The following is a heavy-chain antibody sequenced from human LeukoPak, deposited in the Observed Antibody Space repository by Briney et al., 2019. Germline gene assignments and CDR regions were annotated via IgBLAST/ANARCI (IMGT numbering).Heavy chain of an antibody. Sequence: ASVKVTCKASGYTFTSYGISWVRQAPGQGLEWMGWISAYNGNTNYAQKFQGRVTMTTDTSTTTAYMELRSLGSDDTALYYCARTIAANGRGVPGNSDSWGQGTLVTVSS. D-gene: IGHD3-10*01. CDR3: ARTIAANGRGVPGNSDS. CDR2: ISAYNGNT. CDR1: GYTFTSYG. V-gene: IGHV1-18*01. J-gene: IGHJ4*02.